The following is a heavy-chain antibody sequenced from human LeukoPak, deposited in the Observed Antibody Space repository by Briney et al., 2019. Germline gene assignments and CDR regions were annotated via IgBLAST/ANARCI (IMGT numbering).Heavy chain of an antibody. J-gene: IGHJ4*02. CDR2: IYYSGST. Sequence: SETLSLTCTVSGGSISSYYWSWIRQPPGKGLEWIGYIYYSGSTNYNPSLKSRVTISVDTSKKQFSLKLSSVTAADTAVYYCARVGGNLPYDYWGQGTLVTVSS. CDR3: ARVGGNLPYDY. D-gene: IGHD4-23*01. V-gene: IGHV4-59*01. CDR1: GGSISSYY.